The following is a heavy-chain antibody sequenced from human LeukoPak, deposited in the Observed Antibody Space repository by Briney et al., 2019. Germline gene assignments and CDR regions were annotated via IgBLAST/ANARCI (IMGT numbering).Heavy chain of an antibody. J-gene: IGHJ3*02. CDR2: IRYDGSNK. CDR3: AKVADYYDSSGSGSAFDI. CDR1: GFTFSSYG. V-gene: IGHV3-30*02. D-gene: IGHD3-22*01. Sequence: SGGSLRLSCAASGFTFSSYGMHWVRQAPGKGLEWVAFIRYDGSNKYYADSVKGRFTISRDNSKNTLYLQMYSLRAEDTAVYYCAKVADYYDSSGSGSAFDIWGEGTMVTVSS.